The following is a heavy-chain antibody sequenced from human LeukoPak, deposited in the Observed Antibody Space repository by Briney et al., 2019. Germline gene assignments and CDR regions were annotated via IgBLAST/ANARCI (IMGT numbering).Heavy chain of an antibody. Sequence: PSETLSLTCTVSGGSISSSSYYWGWIRQPPGKGLEWIGSIYYSGSTNYNPSLKSRVTISVDKSKNQFSLKLSSVTAADTAVYYCARDYYDSSGYLGAFQHWGQGTLVTVSS. CDR1: GGSISSSSYY. V-gene: IGHV4-39*07. D-gene: IGHD3-22*01. CDR2: IYYSGST. CDR3: ARDYYDSSGYLGAFQH. J-gene: IGHJ1*01.